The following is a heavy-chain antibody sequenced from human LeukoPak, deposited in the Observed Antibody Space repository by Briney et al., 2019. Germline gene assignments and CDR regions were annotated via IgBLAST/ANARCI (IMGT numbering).Heavy chain of an antibody. D-gene: IGHD3-10*01. CDR2: IRYDGNNK. CDR1: GFTFSSCG. Sequence: GGSLRLSCAASGFTFSSCGMHWVRQAPGKGLEWVAFIRYDGNNKYYADSVKGRFTISRDNSKNTLYLQMNSLRAEDTAVYYCAGGRRVRGAYDGYYFDYWGQGTLVTVSS. CDR3: AGGRRVRGAYDGYYFDY. J-gene: IGHJ4*02. V-gene: IGHV3-30*02.